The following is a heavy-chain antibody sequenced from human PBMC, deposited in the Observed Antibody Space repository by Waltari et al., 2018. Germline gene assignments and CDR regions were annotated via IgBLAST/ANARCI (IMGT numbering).Heavy chain of an antibody. V-gene: IGHV3-48*01. CDR1: GFNFMGHR. CDR3: VGIVNVEFDAFDL. CDR2: ISNTRSPI. D-gene: IGHD1-26*01. Sequence: ETQLVESGGGLVQPGGSLRLSCAASGFNFMGHRMNWVRQAPGKGLEWVSYISNTRSPIYYADSVKGRFTISRDNAKNSLYLQMNDLRAEDTAMYYCVGIVNVEFDAFDLWGQGTMVTVSS. J-gene: IGHJ3*01.